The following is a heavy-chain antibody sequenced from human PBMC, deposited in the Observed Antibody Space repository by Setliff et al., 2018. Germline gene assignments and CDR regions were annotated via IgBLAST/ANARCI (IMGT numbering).Heavy chain of an antibody. CDR2: VYYTGGT. CDR1: GGSISNSDFY. CDR3: ARHRPTLPFDD. Sequence: KTSETLSLTCSVSGGSISNSDFYWDWIRQPPGRGLEWIGRVYYTGGTYYNPSLRSRVAISVDTSKNQFSLKLSSVTAADTSVYYCARHRPTLPFDDWGQGALVTVAS. J-gene: IGHJ4*02. D-gene: IGHD2-15*01. V-gene: IGHV4-39*01.